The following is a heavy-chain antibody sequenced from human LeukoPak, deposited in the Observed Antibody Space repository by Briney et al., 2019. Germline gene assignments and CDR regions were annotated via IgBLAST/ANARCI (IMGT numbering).Heavy chain of an antibody. CDR3: TRLSQSDY. CDR1: GFTFSGSA. V-gene: IGHV3-73*01. CDR2: IRSKANSHAT. J-gene: IGHJ4*02. Sequence: GGSLRLSCSASGFTFSGSAMHWVRQASGKGLEWVGRIRSKANSHATAYAASVKGRFTISRDDSKNTPYLQMNSLKTEDTAVYYCTRLSQSDYWGQGTQVTVSS.